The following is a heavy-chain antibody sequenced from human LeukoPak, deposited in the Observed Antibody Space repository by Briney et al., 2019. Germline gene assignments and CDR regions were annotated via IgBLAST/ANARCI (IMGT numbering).Heavy chain of an antibody. Sequence: SVKLSCKASGGTVSSYAISWVRQAPGQGLEWMGGIIAIFGTANYAQKFQGRVTMTADESPSTAYMELSSLRSEDTAVYYCASGPGYSSGWYGGYWGQGTLVTASS. CDR3: ASGPGYSSGWYGGY. J-gene: IGHJ4*02. CDR1: GGTVSSYA. CDR2: IIAIFGTA. V-gene: IGHV1-69*13. D-gene: IGHD6-19*01.